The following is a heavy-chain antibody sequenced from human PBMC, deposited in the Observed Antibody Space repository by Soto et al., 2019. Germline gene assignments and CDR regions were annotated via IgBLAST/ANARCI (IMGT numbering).Heavy chain of an antibody. V-gene: IGHV3-48*02. CDR3: ARIEGGLGFYYYYYGMDV. D-gene: IGHD2-15*01. J-gene: IGHJ6*02. CDR1: GSTFSSYS. CDR2: ISSSSSTI. Sequence: GGSLRLSCAASGSTFSSYSMNWVRQAPGKGLEWVSYISSSSSTIYYADSVKGRFTISRDNAKNSLYLQMNSLRDEDTAVYYCARIEGGLGFYYYYYGMDVWGQGTTVTVSS.